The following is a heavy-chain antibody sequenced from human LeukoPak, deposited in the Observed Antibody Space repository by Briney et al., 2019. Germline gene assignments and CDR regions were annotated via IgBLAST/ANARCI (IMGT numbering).Heavy chain of an antibody. Sequence: SETLSLTCTVSGGSISSYYWSWLRQPPGKGLEGIGYIYYSGSTNYNPSLKSRVTISVDTSKNQFSLKLSSVTAADTAVYYCARDVGYCSSTSCYRAGGYWGQGTLVTVSS. CDR3: ARDVGYCSSTSCYRAGGY. J-gene: IGHJ4*02. V-gene: IGHV4-59*01. CDR1: GGSISSYY. CDR2: IYYSGST. D-gene: IGHD2-2*01.